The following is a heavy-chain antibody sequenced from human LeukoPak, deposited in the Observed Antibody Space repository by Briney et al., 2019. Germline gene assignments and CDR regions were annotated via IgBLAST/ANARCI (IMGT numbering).Heavy chain of an antibody. Sequence: PGGSLRLSCAASGFTFSIYWMSWVRQAPGKGLEWVANIKQDESEKYYVDSVKGRFTVSRDNAKNSLYLQMDSLRVEDTAVYYCARPRGYCSGGSCFPSGYWGQGTLVTVSS. CDR1: GFTFSIYW. D-gene: IGHD2-15*01. V-gene: IGHV3-7*03. CDR3: ARPRGYCSGGSCFPSGY. CDR2: IKQDESEK. J-gene: IGHJ4*02.